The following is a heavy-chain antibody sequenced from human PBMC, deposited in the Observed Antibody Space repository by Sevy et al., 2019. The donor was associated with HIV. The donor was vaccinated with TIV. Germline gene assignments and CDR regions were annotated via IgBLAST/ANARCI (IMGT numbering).Heavy chain of an antibody. CDR3: AKATSAKATEDHFDY. D-gene: IGHD5-12*01. CDR2: ISGRGDRT. Sequence: GGSLRLSCAASGFTFNSYAISWVRQAPGKGLEWVSGISGRGDRTYFTDYVKGRFTISRDNSKNTLYLQTDNLRAEDTAVYYCAKATSAKATEDHFDYWGQGTLVTVSS. V-gene: IGHV3-23*01. J-gene: IGHJ4*02. CDR1: GFTFNSYA.